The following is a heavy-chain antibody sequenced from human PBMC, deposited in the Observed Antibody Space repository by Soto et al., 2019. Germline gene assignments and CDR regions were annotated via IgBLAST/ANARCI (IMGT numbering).Heavy chain of an antibody. CDR2: IYYSGST. Sequence: SETLSLTCTVSGGSISSYYWSWIRQPPGKGLEWIGYIYYSGSTNYNPSLKSRVTISVDTSKNQFSLKLSSVTAADTAVYYCERDRVGWFDHWGQGTLVTVSS. CDR1: GGSISSYY. V-gene: IGHV4-59*01. J-gene: IGHJ5*02. CDR3: ERDRVGWFDH. D-gene: IGHD1-26*01.